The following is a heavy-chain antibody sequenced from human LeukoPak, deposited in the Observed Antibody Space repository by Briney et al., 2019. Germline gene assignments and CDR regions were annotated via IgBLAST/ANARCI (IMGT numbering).Heavy chain of an antibody. Sequence: PGGALRLSCAASGFTFSSYWMHWVRHAPGKGLVWVSRINSDGSSTSYADSVKGRFTISRDNAKNTLYLKMNSLRAEDTAVYYCARRSYYGSGSHFDYWGQGTLVTVSS. J-gene: IGHJ4*02. CDR3: ARRSYYGSGSHFDY. CDR2: INSDGSST. V-gene: IGHV3-74*01. CDR1: GFTFSSYW. D-gene: IGHD3-10*01.